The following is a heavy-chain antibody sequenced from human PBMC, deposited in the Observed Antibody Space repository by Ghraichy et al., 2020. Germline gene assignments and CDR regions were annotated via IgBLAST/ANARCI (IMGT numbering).Heavy chain of an antibody. CDR1: GFTFSNYG. J-gene: IGHJ6*02. CDR3: ARLRFLGPAFHYYYGMDV. CDR2: ISYDGSNE. D-gene: IGHD3-3*01. Sequence: GGSLRLSCAASGFTFSNYGMHWVRQAPGKGLEWVAVISYDGSNEYYADSVKGRFTISRDTSKNTLYLGMNSLKAEDTAVYYCARLRFLGPAFHYYYGMDVWGQGTTVTVSS. V-gene: IGHV3-30*03.